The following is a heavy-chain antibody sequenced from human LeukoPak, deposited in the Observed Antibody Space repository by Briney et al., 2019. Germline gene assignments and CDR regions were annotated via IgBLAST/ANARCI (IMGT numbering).Heavy chain of an antibody. CDR2: ISAYNGNT. CDR1: GGTFSSYA. J-gene: IGHJ3*02. Sequence: ASVKVSCKASGGTFSSYAISWVRQAPGQGLEWMGWISAYNGNTNYAQKLQGRVTMTTDTSTSTAYMELRSLRSDDTAVYYCARDSRWLSLKADAFDIWGQGTMVTVSS. V-gene: IGHV1-18*01. D-gene: IGHD3-22*01. CDR3: ARDSRWLSLKADAFDI.